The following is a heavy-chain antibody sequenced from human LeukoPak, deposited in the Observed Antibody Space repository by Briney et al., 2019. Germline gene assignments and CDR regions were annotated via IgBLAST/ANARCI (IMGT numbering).Heavy chain of an antibody. CDR3: ATYYSDSSAFHYLDS. V-gene: IGHV4-39*01. Sequence: SETLSLTCTVSGGSISSSTYYWGWVRQPPGKGLEWIGSIYYSGSTYYNPSLKSRVTISIDTAQTQFSLKLSSVTAADTAVYYCATYYSDSSAFHYLDSWGQGTLVTVSS. J-gene: IGHJ4*02. CDR2: IYYSGST. CDR1: GGSISSSTYY. D-gene: IGHD3-22*01.